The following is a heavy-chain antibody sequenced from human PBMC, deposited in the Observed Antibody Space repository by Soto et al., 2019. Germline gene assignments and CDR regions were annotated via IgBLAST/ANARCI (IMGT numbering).Heavy chain of an antibody. CDR3: ARDPTGLSEYYYYGMDV. CDR1: GGSISSSNW. Sequence: SETLSLTCAVSGGSISSSNWWSWVRQPPGKGLEWIGEIYHSGSTNYNPSLKSRVTISVDKSKNQFSLKLSSVTAADTAVYYCARDPTGLSEYYYYGMDVWGKGTTVTVSS. V-gene: IGHV4-4*02. D-gene: IGHD2-8*01. J-gene: IGHJ6*04. CDR2: IYHSGST.